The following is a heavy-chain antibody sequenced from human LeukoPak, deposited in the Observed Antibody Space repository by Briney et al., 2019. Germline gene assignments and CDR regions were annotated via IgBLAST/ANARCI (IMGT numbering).Heavy chain of an antibody. CDR3: ARDQGGGATNYYYYGMDV. Sequence: SQTLSLTCTVSGGSISSGGYYWSWIRQHPGKGLEWIGYIYYSGSTYYNPSLKSRVTISVDTSKNQFSLKLSSATAADTAVYYCARDQGGGATNYYYYGMDVWGQGTTVTVSS. CDR1: GGSISSGGYY. J-gene: IGHJ6*02. D-gene: IGHD1-26*01. V-gene: IGHV4-31*03. CDR2: IYYSGST.